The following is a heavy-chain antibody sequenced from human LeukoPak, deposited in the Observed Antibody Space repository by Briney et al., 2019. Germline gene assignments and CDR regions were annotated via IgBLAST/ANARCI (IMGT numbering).Heavy chain of an antibody. D-gene: IGHD4-17*01. CDR2: IYYSGST. J-gene: IGHJ4*02. V-gene: IGHV4-61*01. CDR3: ARGAYGDPTSFDY. Sequence: SETLSLTCTVSGGSVSSGSYYWSWIRQPPGKGLEWIGYIYYSGSTNYNPSLKSRVTISVDTSKNQFSLKLSSVTAADTAVYYCARGAYGDPTSFDYWGQGTLVTVSS. CDR1: GGSVSSGSYY.